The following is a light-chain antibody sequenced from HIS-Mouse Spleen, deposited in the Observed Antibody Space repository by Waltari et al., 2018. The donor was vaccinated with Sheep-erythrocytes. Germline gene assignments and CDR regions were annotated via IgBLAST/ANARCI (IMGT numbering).Light chain of an antibody. CDR3: CSYAGSSTPWV. V-gene: IGLV2-23*01. Sequence: QSALTQPASVSGSPGQSITISCTGTSSDVGSYNLVSWYQPHPGKAPKLLIYEGSKRPSGGSNRCSGSKSGNTASLTISWLQAEDEADYYCCSYAGSSTPWVFGGGTKLTVL. CDR2: EGS. J-gene: IGLJ3*02. CDR1: SSDVGSYNL.